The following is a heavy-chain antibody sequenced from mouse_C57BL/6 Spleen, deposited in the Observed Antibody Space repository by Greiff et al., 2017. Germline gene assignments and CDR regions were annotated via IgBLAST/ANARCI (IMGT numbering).Heavy chain of an antibody. CDR3: ARDRIYCDCDGGAGFAY. CDR2: ISDGGSYT. D-gene: IGHD2-4*01. V-gene: IGHV5-4*01. CDR1: GFTFSSYA. Sequence: EVQLVESGGGLVKPGGSLKLSCAASGFTFSSYAMSWVRQTPEKRLEWVATISDGGSYTYYPDNVKGRSTISRDNAKNNLYLQMSHLKSEDTAMYYCARDRIYCDCDGGAGFAYWGQGTLVTVSA. J-gene: IGHJ3*01.